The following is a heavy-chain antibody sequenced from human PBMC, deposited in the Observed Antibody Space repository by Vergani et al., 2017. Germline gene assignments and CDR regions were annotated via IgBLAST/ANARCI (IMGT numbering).Heavy chain of an antibody. CDR3: ARDRGGIQLWAYFGY. J-gene: IGHJ4*02. D-gene: IGHD5-18*01. Sequence: QVQLQESGPGLVKPSQTLSLTCTVSGGSISSGSYYWSWIRQPAGKGLEWIGRIYTSGSTNYNPSLKSRVTISVDTSKNQFSLKLSSVTAADTAVYYCARDRGGIQLWAYFGYWGQGTLVTVSS. CDR1: GGSISSGSYY. V-gene: IGHV4-61*02. CDR2: IYTSGST.